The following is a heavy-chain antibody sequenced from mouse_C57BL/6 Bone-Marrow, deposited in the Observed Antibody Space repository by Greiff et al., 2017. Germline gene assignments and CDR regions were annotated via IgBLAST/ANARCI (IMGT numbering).Heavy chain of an antibody. Sequence: QVQLKESGPELVKPGASVKISCKASGYTFTDYYINWVKQRPGQGLEWIGWIFPGSGSTYYNEKFKGKATLTVDKSSSTAYMLLSSLTSEDSAVYFCARREITTVVATDYWGQGTTLTVSS. J-gene: IGHJ2*01. CDR3: ARREITTVVATDY. D-gene: IGHD1-1*01. CDR2: IFPGSGST. CDR1: GYTFTDYY. V-gene: IGHV1-75*01.